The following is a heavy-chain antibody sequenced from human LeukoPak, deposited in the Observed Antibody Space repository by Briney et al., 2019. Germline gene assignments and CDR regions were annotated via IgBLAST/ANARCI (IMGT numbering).Heavy chain of an antibody. CDR1: GFTFDDYA. CDR2: ISWNSNSI. J-gene: IGHJ4*02. D-gene: IGHD6-13*01. V-gene: IGHV3-9*01. CDR3: AKDYSSSWYHFDH. Sequence: GRSLRLSCAASGFTFDDYAMHWARQGPGKGLEWVSGISWNSNSIGYADSVKGRFTISRDNAKNSLYLQMNSLRDEDTAMYYCAKDYSSSWYHFDHWGQGTLVTVSS.